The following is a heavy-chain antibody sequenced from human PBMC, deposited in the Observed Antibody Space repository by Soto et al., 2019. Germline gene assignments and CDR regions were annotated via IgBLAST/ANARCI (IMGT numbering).Heavy chain of an antibody. D-gene: IGHD1-1*01. Sequence: EVQLVESGGGLVQPGGSLRLSCAASGFTFSSYNMNWVRQAPGKGLEWISDISLSSSTIFYADSVKGRFTISRDNAKNSLYLQMNSLRAEDTAVYYCARDSRNDYYYMDVWGKGTTVTFSS. CDR2: ISLSSSTI. V-gene: IGHV3-48*01. CDR3: ARDSRNDYYYMDV. J-gene: IGHJ6*03. CDR1: GFTFSSYN.